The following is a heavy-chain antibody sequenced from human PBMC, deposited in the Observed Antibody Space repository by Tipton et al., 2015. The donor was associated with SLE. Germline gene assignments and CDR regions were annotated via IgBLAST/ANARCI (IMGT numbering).Heavy chain of an antibody. Sequence: SLRLSCAASGFTFSTYWMSWVRQAPGKGLEWVANIKEDGSEKYYVDSVKGRFTISRDNAKKSLYLQMNSLRADDTAVYYCARAMLGAARPGDNWGQGTLVTVSS. J-gene: IGHJ4*02. CDR3: ARAMLGAARPGDN. D-gene: IGHD6-6*01. V-gene: IGHV3-7*03. CDR2: IKEDGSEK. CDR1: GFTFSTYW.